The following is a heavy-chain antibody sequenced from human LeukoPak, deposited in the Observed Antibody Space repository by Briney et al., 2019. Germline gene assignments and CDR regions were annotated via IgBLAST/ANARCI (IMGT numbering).Heavy chain of an antibody. CDR1: GFTFSSYA. CDR2: ISSNGGST. D-gene: IGHD3-10*01. Sequence: GGSLRLSCAASGFTFSSYAMHWVRQAPGKGLEYVSAISSNGGSTYYANSVKGRFTISRDNSKNTLYLQMGSLRAEDMAVYYCARESVTMVREPYYYYMDVWGKGTTVTVSS. CDR3: ARESVTMVREPYYYYMDV. J-gene: IGHJ6*03. V-gene: IGHV3-64*01.